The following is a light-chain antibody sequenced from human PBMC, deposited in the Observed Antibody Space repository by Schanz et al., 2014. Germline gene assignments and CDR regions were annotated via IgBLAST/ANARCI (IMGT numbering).Light chain of an antibody. CDR3: AAWDGSLIGYV. CDR1: SRDVGGYDY. CDR2: DNA. J-gene: IGLJ1*01. V-gene: IGLV2-11*01. Sequence: QSALTQPRSVSGSPGQSVTISCTGTSRDVGGYDYVSWYQLLPGTAPKLVIYDNAKRPSGVPDRFSGSKSGTSASLAISGLQSDDEADYYCAAWDGSLIGYVFGTGTKLTVL.